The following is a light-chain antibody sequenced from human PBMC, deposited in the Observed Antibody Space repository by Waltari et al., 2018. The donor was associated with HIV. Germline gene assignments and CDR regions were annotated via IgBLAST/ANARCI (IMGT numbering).Light chain of an antibody. CDR3: QVWDGRGDPVI. Sequence: SFVLTQPPSVSVAPGQTARTPCGGNNIAATKSVHWYRLNPGQAPVVVIYDDRDRPSGIPDRFSGSSSGDTATLTISRAEAGDEADYYCQVWDGRGDPVIFGGGTKLAVV. V-gene: IGLV3-21*02. J-gene: IGLJ2*01. CDR2: DDR. CDR1: NIAATKS.